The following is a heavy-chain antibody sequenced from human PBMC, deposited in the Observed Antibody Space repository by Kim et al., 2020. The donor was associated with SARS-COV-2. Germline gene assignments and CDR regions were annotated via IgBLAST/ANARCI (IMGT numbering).Heavy chain of an antibody. V-gene: IGHV1-46*01. CDR1: GYTFTSYY. CDR3: ARVATMVRGVPIMLNWFDP. Sequence: ASVKVSCKASGYTFTSYYMHWVRQAPGQGLEWMGIINPSGGSTSYAQKFQGRVTMTRDTSTSTVYMELSSLRSEDTAVYYCARVATMVRGVPIMLNWFDPWGQGTLVTVSS. D-gene: IGHD3-10*01. CDR2: INPSGGST. J-gene: IGHJ5*02.